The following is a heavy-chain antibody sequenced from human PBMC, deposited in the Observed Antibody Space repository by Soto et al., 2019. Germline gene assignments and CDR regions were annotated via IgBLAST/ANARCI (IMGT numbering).Heavy chain of an antibody. CDR1: VGSISIGDYY. CDR3: ARVVRFCSSPSCRGRNWFDP. J-gene: IGHJ5*02. D-gene: IGHD2-2*01. V-gene: IGHV4-30-4*01. CDR2: MFYVGAT. Sequence: SETLCITCSVSVGSISIGDYYWSGIRQSPGKGRAWIGYMFYVGATYYNPSLKSRVTISVDTSKNQFSLKLSSVTAADTAVYHCARVVRFCSSPSCRGRNWFDPWGQGTMVTVSS.